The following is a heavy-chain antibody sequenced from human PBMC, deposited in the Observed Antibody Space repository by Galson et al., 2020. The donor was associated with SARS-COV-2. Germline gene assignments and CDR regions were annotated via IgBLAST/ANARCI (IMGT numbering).Heavy chain of an antibody. V-gene: IGHV4-39*01. Sequence: PPGKGLEWIGSIYYSGSTYYNPSLKSRVTISVDTSKNQFSLKLSSVTAADTAVYYCARNLLWFGEANLDAFDIWGQGTMVTVSS. CDR2: IYYSGST. CDR3: ARNLLWFGEANLDAFDI. D-gene: IGHD3-10*01. J-gene: IGHJ3*02.